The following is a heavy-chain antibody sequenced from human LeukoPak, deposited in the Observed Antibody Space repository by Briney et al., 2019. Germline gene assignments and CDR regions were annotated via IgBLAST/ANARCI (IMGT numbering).Heavy chain of an antibody. CDR1: GFTFSSYS. J-gene: IGHJ4*02. CDR3: ARDPLYSSGWYAFDY. Sequence: GGSLRLSCAASGFTFSSYSMNWVRQAPGKGLEWVSSISSGSSYIYYADSVKGRFTISRDNAKNSLYLQMNSLRAEDTAVYYCARDPLYSSGWYAFDYWGQGTLVTVSS. V-gene: IGHV3-21*01. CDR2: ISSGSSYI. D-gene: IGHD6-19*01.